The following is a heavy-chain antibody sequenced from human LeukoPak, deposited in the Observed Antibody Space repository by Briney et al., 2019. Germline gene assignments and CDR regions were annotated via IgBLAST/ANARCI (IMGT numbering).Heavy chain of an antibody. CDR1: GGSFSGYY. Sequence: PSETLSLTCAVYGGSFSGYYWSWIRQPPGKGLEWIGEINHSGSTNYNPSLKSRVTISVDTSKNQFSLKLSSVTAADTAVYYCARGLRNYGDYSFDPWGQGTLVAVSS. V-gene: IGHV4-34*01. J-gene: IGHJ5*02. CDR3: ARGLRNYGDYSFDP. CDR2: INHSGST. D-gene: IGHD4-17*01.